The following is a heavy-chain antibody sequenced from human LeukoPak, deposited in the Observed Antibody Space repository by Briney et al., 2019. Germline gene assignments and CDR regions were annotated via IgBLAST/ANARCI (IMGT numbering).Heavy chain of an antibody. CDR3: ARGQLDYDYGDYEGAFDI. J-gene: IGHJ3*02. V-gene: IGHV4-30-4*01. Sequence: SETLSLTCTVSGGSISSGDYYWSWIRQPPGKGLEWIGYIYYSGSTYYNPSLKSRVTISVDTSKNQFSLKLSSVTAADTAVYYCARGQLDYDYGDYEGAFDIWGQGTMVTVSS. CDR2: IYYSGST. CDR1: GGSISSGDYY. D-gene: IGHD4-17*01.